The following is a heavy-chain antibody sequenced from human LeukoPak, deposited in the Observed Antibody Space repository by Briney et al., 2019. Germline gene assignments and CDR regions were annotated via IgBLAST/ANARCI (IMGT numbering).Heavy chain of an antibody. CDR1: GYIFTSYW. CDR3: ARTVEMATILGYFDY. Sequence: GGSLRLSCKGSGYIFTSYWIGWVRQMPGKGLEWMGIIYPGDSDTIYSPSLQGQVTISAHKSISTAYLQWSSLKASDTAMYYCARTVEMATILGYFDYWGQGTLVTVSS. CDR2: IYPGDSDT. V-gene: IGHV5-51*01. D-gene: IGHD5-24*01. J-gene: IGHJ4*02.